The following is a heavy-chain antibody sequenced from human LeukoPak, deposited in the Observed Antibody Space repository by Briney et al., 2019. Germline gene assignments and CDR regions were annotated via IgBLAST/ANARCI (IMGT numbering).Heavy chain of an antibody. Sequence: SETLSLTCTFSGGSISSYYWSWIRQPPGKGLEWIGYIYYSGSTNYNPSLKSRVTISVDTSKNQFSLTLSSVTAADTAVYYCAREFKSYYYDSSGPYDAFDIWGQGTMVTVSS. CDR1: GGSISSYY. CDR3: AREFKSYYYDSSGPYDAFDI. CDR2: IYYSGST. V-gene: IGHV4-59*01. J-gene: IGHJ3*02. D-gene: IGHD3-22*01.